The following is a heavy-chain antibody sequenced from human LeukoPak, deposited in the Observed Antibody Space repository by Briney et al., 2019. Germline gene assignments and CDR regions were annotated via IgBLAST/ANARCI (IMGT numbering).Heavy chain of an antibody. D-gene: IGHD3-16*01. CDR2: IKQDATAK. J-gene: IGHJ4*02. V-gene: IGHV3-7*01. Sequence: GGSLRLSCAASGFTFSGWMSWLRQAPGKGLEWVANIKQDATAKYYVDSVKGRFTISRDNAKNSLYLDVNSLRVEDTAVYYCARLVWGTDRYFDLWGQGTLVTVSS. CDR3: ARLVWGTDRYFDL. CDR1: GFTFSGW.